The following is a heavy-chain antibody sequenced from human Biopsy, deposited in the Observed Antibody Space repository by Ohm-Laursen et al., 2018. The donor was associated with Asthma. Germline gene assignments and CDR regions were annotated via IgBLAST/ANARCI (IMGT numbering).Heavy chain of an antibody. CDR1: GYNFISFA. CDR3: ARTYYDFLTGQVKDVFGV. Sequence: ASVKASCNASGYNFISFAIHWARQAPGQRLEWMGWVNTGNGDTKYSQKFQGRVTITRDTSASTVYMELRSLRSEDTATYYCARTYYDFLTGQVKDVFGVWGQGTMVTVSS. CDR2: VNTGNGDT. J-gene: IGHJ3*01. D-gene: IGHD3-9*01. V-gene: IGHV1-3*04.